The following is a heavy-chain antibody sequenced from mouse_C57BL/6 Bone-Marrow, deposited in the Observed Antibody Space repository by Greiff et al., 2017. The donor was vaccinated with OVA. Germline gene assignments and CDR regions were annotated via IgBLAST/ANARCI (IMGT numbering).Heavy chain of an antibody. D-gene: IGHD1-1*01. Sequence: EVMLVESGGGLVQPKGSLKLSCAASGFSFNTYAMNWVRQAPGKGLEWVARIRSKSNNYATYYADSVKDRFTISRDDSESMLYLQMNNLKTEDTAMYYCVRGLTTVVATDWYFDVWGTGTTVTVSS. CDR3: VRGLTTVVATDWYFDV. CDR1: GFSFNTYA. CDR2: IRSKSNNYAT. J-gene: IGHJ1*03. V-gene: IGHV10-1*01.